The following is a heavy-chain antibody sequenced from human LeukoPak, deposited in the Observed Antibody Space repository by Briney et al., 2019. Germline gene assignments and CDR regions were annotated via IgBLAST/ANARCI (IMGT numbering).Heavy chain of an antibody. CDR2: MNPNSGNT. Sequence: ASVKVSCKAPGYTFTSYDINWVRQATGQGLEWMGWMNPNSGNTGYAQKFQGRVTMTRNTSISTAYMELSSLRSEDTAVYYCAKVASSGWYAYDYWGQGTLVTVSS. D-gene: IGHD6-19*01. J-gene: IGHJ4*02. V-gene: IGHV1-8*01. CDR1: GYTFTSYD. CDR3: AKVASSGWYAYDY.